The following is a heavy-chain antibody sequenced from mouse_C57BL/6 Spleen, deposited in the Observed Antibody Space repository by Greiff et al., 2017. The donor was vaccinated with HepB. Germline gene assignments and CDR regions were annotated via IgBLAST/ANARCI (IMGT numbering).Heavy chain of an antibody. D-gene: IGHD2-4*01. V-gene: IGHV1-26*01. CDR2: INPNNGGT. Sequence: EVQLQQSGPELVKPGASVKISCKASGYTFTDYYMNWVKQSHGKSLEWIGDINPNNGGTSYNQKFKGKATLTVDKSSSTAYMELRSLTSEDSAVYYCARSFDYDEGMDYWGQGTSVTVSS. CDR1: GYTFTDYY. CDR3: ARSFDYDEGMDY. J-gene: IGHJ4*01.